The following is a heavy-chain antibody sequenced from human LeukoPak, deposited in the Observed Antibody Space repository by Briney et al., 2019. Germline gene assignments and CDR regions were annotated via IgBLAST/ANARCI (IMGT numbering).Heavy chain of an antibody. CDR2: ISYDGSSK. Sequence: GGSLRLSCAASGFTFSSYGMHWVRQAPGKGLEWVAVISYDGSSKYYADSVKGRFTISRDNSRNTLFLQMNSLRAEDTAVYYCAIGGGYCSSTSCYSGYWGQGTLVTVSS. J-gene: IGHJ4*02. CDR1: GFTFSSYG. CDR3: AIGGGYCSSTSCYSGY. V-gene: IGHV3-30*03. D-gene: IGHD2-2*01.